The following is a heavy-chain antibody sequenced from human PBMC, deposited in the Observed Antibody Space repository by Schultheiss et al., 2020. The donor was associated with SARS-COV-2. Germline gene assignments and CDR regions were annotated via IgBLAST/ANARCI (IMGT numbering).Heavy chain of an antibody. CDR2: IYHSGST. Sequence: SETLSLTCAVSGYSISSGYYWGWIRQPPGKGLEWIGSIYHSGSTYYNPSLKSRVTISVDTSKNQFSLKLSSVTAADTAVYYCAREVDTAISYYYYYGMDVWGQGTTVTVSS. J-gene: IGHJ6*02. D-gene: IGHD5-18*01. CDR3: AREVDTAISYYYYYGMDV. CDR1: GYSISSGYY. V-gene: IGHV4-38-2*02.